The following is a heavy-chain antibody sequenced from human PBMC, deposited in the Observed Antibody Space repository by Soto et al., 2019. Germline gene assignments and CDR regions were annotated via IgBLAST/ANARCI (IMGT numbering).Heavy chain of an antibody. V-gene: IGHV1-8*01. CDR3: AGVPVTIFGEVRNYYYYGMDV. Sequence: QVQLVQSGAEVKKPGASVKVSCKASGYTFTSYDINWVRQATGQGLEWMGWMNPNSGNTGYAQKFQGRVTMTRNTFLTTAYMELSSLRSEDTAVYYCAGVPVTIFGEVRNYYYYGMDVWGQGTTVTVSS. J-gene: IGHJ6*02. CDR2: MNPNSGNT. D-gene: IGHD3-3*01. CDR1: GYTFTSYD.